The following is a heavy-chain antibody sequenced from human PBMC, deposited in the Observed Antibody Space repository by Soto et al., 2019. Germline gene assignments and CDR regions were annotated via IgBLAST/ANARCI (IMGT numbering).Heavy chain of an antibody. D-gene: IGHD5-12*01. CDR2: ISAYNGKT. J-gene: IGHJ6*02. V-gene: IGHV1-18*01. CDR3: ARDQQGGSDHWAHYYYYGMDV. Sequence: QVQLVQSGAEVKKPGASVKVSCKASGYTFTSYGITWVRQAPGQGLEWLGWISAYNGKTNYAQKLQGRVTMPTDTSTSTAYMELRSLRSDDTAVHYCARDQQGGSDHWAHYYYYGMDVWGQGTTVTVS. CDR1: GYTFTSYG.